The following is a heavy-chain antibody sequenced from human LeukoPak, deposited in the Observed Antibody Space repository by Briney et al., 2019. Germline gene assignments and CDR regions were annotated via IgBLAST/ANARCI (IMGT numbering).Heavy chain of an antibody. CDR3: ARAVITFGGAVAKGFDC. CDR1: GGSFSTYY. CDR2: IYYSGST. J-gene: IGHJ4*02. Sequence: SETLSLTCTVSGGSFSTYYWSWIRQPPGKGLEWIGYIYYSGSTDYNPSLKSRVTMSLDTSKNQFSLNLSSVTAADTAIYYCARAVITFGGAVAKGFDCRGQGTLVTVSS. V-gene: IGHV4-59*01. D-gene: IGHD3-16*01.